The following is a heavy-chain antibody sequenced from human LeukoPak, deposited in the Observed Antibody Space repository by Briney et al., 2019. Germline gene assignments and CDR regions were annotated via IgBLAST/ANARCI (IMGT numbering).Heavy chain of an antibody. CDR2: ISTDGSQT. CDR1: GFTFSNYW. Sequence: GGSLRLSCEASGFTFSNYWMHWVRQPPGKGLMWVSQISTDGSQTFYADSVKGRFTISRDNAQNTLFLRMDSLRPEDTAVYYCVRSLRSADFWGQGTLVTVSS. J-gene: IGHJ4*02. CDR3: VRSLRSADF. V-gene: IGHV3-74*01.